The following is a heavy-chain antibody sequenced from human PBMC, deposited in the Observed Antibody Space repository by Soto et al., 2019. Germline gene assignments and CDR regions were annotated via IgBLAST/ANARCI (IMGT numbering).Heavy chain of an antibody. V-gene: IGHV3-66*01. CDR3: ARDVLDRGGVVAAKDVYFDY. J-gene: IGHJ4*02. Sequence: EVQLVESGGGLVQPGGSLRLSCAASGFTVSSNYMSWVRQAPGKGLEWVSVIYSGGSTYYADSVKGRFTISRDNSKNTLYLQMNSLRAEETAVYYCARDVLDRGGVVAAKDVYFDYWGQGTLVTVSS. CDR1: GFTVSSNY. CDR2: IYSGGST. D-gene: IGHD2-15*01.